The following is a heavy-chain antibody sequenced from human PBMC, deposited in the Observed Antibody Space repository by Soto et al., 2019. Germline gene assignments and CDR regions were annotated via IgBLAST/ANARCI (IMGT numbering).Heavy chain of an antibody. Sequence: QVQLVQSGAEVKKPGASVKVSCKASGYTFTSYYMHWVRQAPGQGLEGMGIINPSGGSTSYAQKFQGRVTMTRDTSTSTVYMELSSLRSEDTAVYYCARDVLTEEGANLFDYWGQGTLVTVSS. CDR1: GYTFTSYY. CDR2: INPSGGST. V-gene: IGHV1-46*01. CDR3: ARDVLTEEGANLFDY. J-gene: IGHJ4*02.